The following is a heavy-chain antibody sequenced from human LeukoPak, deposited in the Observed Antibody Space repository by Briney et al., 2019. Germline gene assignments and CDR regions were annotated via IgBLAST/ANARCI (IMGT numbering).Heavy chain of an antibody. CDR2: ISRTGTTI. Sequence: PGGSLRLSCAASGFTFNSYTMNWVRQAPGKGLEWISYISRTGTTIYYADSVKGRFTISRDNAKNTLYLQMNTLGTEDTAVYYCVTGHYDSRMYFDLWGRGTLVTVSS. D-gene: IGHD1-20*01. V-gene: IGHV3-48*04. J-gene: IGHJ2*01. CDR3: VTGHYDSRMYFDL. CDR1: GFTFNSYT.